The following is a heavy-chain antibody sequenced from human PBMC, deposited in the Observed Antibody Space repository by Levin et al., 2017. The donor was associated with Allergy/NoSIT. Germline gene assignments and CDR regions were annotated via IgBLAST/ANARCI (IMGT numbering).Heavy chain of an antibody. Sequence: GESLKISCKGSGYSFTSYWIGWVRQMPGKGLEWMGIIYPGDSDTRYSPSFQGQVTISADKSISTAYLQWSSLKASDTAMYYCARLYDFFGVVKVGWFDPWGQGTLVTVSS. CDR1: GYSFTSYW. CDR3: ARLYDFFGVVKVGWFDP. V-gene: IGHV5-51*01. J-gene: IGHJ5*02. D-gene: IGHD3-3*01. CDR2: IYPGDSDT.